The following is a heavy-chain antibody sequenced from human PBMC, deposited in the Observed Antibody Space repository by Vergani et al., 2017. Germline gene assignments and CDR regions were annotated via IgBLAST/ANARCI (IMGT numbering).Heavy chain of an antibody. J-gene: IGHJ6*02. Sequence: EVQLVQSGAEVKKPGESLKISCKGSGYSFTSYWIGWVRQMPGKGLEWMGIIYPGDSDTRYSPSFQGQVTISADKSISTAYLQWSSLKASDTAMYYCARHAEAVVVPAAITPYYYYYGMDVWGQGTTVNVSS. CDR3: ARHAEAVVVPAAITPYYYYYGMDV. D-gene: IGHD2-2*01. CDR2: IYPGDSDT. V-gene: IGHV5-51*01. CDR1: GYSFTSYW.